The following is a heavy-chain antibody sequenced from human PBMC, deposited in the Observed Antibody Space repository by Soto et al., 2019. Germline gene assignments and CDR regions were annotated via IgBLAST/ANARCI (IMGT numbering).Heavy chain of an antibody. J-gene: IGHJ6*02. CDR2: IYYSGST. Sequence: QVQLQESGPGLVKPSQTLSLTCTVSGGSISSGGYYWSWIRQHPGKGLEWIGYIYYSGSTYYNPSLKSRVTLSVDTSKNQCSLKRRSVTAADKAVYYCARFGRGAYYYYGMDVWGQGTTVTVSS. D-gene: IGHD1-26*01. CDR1: GGSISSGGYY. CDR3: ARFGRGAYYYYGMDV. V-gene: IGHV4-31*03.